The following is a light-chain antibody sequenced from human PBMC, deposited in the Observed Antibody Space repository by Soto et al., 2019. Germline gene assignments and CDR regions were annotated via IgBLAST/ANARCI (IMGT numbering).Light chain of an antibody. J-gene: IGLJ1*01. CDR3: LLSYSGARVRV. Sequence: QAVVTQEPSLTVSPGGTVPLTCGSRTGAVTSGHYPYWFQQKPGQAPRTLIYDTSNKHSWTPARFSGSLLGGKAALTLSGAQPEDEAEYYCLLSYSGARVRVFGTGTKVTVL. CDR2: DTS. CDR1: TGAVTSGHY. V-gene: IGLV7-46*01.